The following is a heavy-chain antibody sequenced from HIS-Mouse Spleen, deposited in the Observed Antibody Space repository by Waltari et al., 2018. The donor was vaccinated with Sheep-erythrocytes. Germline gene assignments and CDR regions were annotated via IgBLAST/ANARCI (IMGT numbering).Heavy chain of an antibody. D-gene: IGHD2-15*01. J-gene: IGHJ4*02. Sequence: EVQLVESGGGLVQPGGSLRLSCAASGFTFSSYSMNWVRRAPGKGLEWVSYISSRSSTIYYADSVKGRFTISRDNAKNSLYLQMNSLRAEDTAVYYCARGSGSYYFDYWGQGTLVTVSS. CDR1: GFTFSSYS. CDR3: ARGSGSYYFDY. V-gene: IGHV3-48*01. CDR2: ISSRSSTI.